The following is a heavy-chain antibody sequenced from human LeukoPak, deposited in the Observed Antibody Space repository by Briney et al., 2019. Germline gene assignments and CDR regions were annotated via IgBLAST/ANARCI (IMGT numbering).Heavy chain of an antibody. CDR1: GGTFSSYA. D-gene: IGHD6-19*01. V-gene: IGHV1-69*01. CDR2: IIPIFGTA. J-gene: IGHJ4*02. CDR3: ARGDGSGWYEGSQSDY. Sequence: SVKVSCKASGGTFSSYAISWVRQAPGQGLEWMGGIIPIFGTANYAQKFQGRVTITADESTSTAYMELSSLRSEDTAVYYCARGDGSGWYEGSQSDYWGQGTLVTVSS.